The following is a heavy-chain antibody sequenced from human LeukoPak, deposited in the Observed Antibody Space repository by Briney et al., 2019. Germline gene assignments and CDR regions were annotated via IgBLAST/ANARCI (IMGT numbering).Heavy chain of an antibody. CDR3: AREDYYGSGSWD. Sequence: PGGSLRFSCAASGFTVTSNYMSWVRQAPGKGLEWVSVIYSGGSTFYADSVKGRFTISRDNSKNTVYLQMNSLRAEDTAVYYCAREDYYGSGSWDWGQGTMVTVSS. CDR1: GFTVTSNY. V-gene: IGHV3-66*01. J-gene: IGHJ3*01. CDR2: IYSGGST. D-gene: IGHD3-10*01.